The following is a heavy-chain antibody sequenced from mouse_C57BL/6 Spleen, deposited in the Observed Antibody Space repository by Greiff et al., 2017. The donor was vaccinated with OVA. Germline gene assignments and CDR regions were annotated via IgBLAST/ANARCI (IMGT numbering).Heavy chain of an antibody. J-gene: IGHJ3*01. Sequence: EVQVVESGAELVKPGASVKLSCTASGFNIKDYYMHWVKQRTEQGLEWIGRIDPEDGETKYAPKFQGKATITAETSSNTAYLQLSSLTSEDTAVYYCARPTGRAPWFAYWGQGTLVTVSA. D-gene: IGHD4-1*02. CDR1: GFNIKDYY. CDR3: ARPTGRAPWFAY. V-gene: IGHV14-2*01. CDR2: IDPEDGET.